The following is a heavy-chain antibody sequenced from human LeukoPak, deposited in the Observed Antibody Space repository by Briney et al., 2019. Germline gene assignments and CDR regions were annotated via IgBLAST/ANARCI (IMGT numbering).Heavy chain of an antibody. CDR1: GGSFSGYY. CDR3: ARGLGVVPAAYRAAYYYYGMDV. Sequence: SETLSLTCAVYGGSFSGYYWSWIRQPPGKGLGWIGEINHSGSTNYNPSLKSRVTISVDTSKNQFSLKLSSVTAADTAVYYCARGLGVVPAAYRAAYYYYGMDVWGQGTTVTVSS. V-gene: IGHV4-34*01. J-gene: IGHJ6*02. D-gene: IGHD2-2*01. CDR2: INHSGST.